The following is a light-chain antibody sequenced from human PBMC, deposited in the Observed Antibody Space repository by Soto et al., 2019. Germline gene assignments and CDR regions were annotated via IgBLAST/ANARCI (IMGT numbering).Light chain of an antibody. V-gene: IGKV3-15*01. Sequence: EIVMTQSPATLSVSPGERATLSCRASQSVSSNLGWYQHKPGQAPRLLIYGASTRATGIPARFSGSGSGTEFALTTSCLQSEDFAVYYCQQYNEWSPGYTFGQGTKIEIK. CDR2: GAS. J-gene: IGKJ2*01. CDR3: QQYNEWSPGYT. CDR1: QSVSSN.